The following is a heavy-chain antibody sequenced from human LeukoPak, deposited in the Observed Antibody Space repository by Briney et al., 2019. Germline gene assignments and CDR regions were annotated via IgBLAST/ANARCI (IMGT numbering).Heavy chain of an antibody. J-gene: IGHJ4*02. Sequence: SETPSLTCTVSGYSISSGFYWGWIRQPPGKGLEWIGSIYHSGSTYYNPALKSRVTISVDTSKNQFSLKLSSVTAADTAVYYCARAVGTTTALFDYWGQGTLVTVSS. D-gene: IGHD1-26*01. CDR3: ARAVGTTTALFDY. CDR1: GYSISSGFY. V-gene: IGHV4-38-2*02. CDR2: IYHSGST.